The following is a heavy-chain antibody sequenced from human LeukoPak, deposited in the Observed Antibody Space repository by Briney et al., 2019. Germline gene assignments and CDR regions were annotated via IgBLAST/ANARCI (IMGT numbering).Heavy chain of an antibody. CDR2: IIPIFGTA. CDR3: ATLTPWSGDDGGDLDY. CDR1: GGTFSGYA. V-gene: IGHV1-69*05. Sequence: ASVKVSCKASGGTFSGYAISWVRQAPGQGLEWMGGIIPIFGTANYAQKFQGRVTITTDESTSTAYMELSSLRSEDTAVYYCATLTPWSGDDGGDLDYWGQGTLVTVSS. J-gene: IGHJ4*02. D-gene: IGHD3-3*01.